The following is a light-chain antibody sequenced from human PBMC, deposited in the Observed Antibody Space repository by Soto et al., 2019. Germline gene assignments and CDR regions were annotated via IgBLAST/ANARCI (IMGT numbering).Light chain of an antibody. Sequence: QYVLTQPPSVSGAPGKRVTISCTGSSSNIGAGYDVHWYQQLPGTAPKLLIYGNSNRPSGVPDRFSGSKSGTSASLAITGRQAEDEADDYCQSYDSSRSGSGVFGGGTKLTVL. CDR2: GNS. J-gene: IGLJ3*02. CDR3: QSYDSSRSGSGV. V-gene: IGLV1-40*01. CDR1: SSNIGAGYD.